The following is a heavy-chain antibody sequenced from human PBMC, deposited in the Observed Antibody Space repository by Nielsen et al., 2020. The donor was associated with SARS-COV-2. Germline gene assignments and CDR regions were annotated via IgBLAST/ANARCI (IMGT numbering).Heavy chain of an antibody. CDR1: GFTFSDYY. J-gene: IGHJ4*02. CDR2: ISSSGSTI. V-gene: IGHV3-11*01. CDR3: TTGVLLWFGELLPIDY. D-gene: IGHD3-10*01. Sequence: GESLKISCAASGFTFSDYYMSWIRQAPGKGLEWVSYISSSGSTIYYADSVKGRFTISRDNAKNSLYLQMNSLRAEDTAVYYCTTGVLLWFGELLPIDYWGQGTLVTVSS.